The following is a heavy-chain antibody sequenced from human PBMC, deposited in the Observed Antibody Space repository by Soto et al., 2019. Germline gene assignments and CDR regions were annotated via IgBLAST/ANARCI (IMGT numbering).Heavy chain of an antibody. Sequence: SVKVSCKTSGGTFSTYPITWLRQAPGQGLEWVGRIIPILDITDSAQKFQGRVTITADKSTSTAYMELSSLRSEDTAVYYCASRYDSSDYWGQGTLVTVSS. CDR1: GGTFSTYP. J-gene: IGHJ4*02. V-gene: IGHV1-69*02. CDR2: IIPILDIT. D-gene: IGHD3-22*01. CDR3: ASRYDSSDY.